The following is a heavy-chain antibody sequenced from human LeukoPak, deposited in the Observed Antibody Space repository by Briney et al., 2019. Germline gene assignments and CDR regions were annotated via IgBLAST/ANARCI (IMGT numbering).Heavy chain of an antibody. CDR2: INHSGST. Sequence: SETLSLTCAVYGGSFSGYYWSWIRQPPGKGLEWIGEINHSGSTNYNPSLKSRVTISVDTSKNQFSLKLSSVTAADTAVYYCARADDFWSGYYPVWGQGTLVTVSS. J-gene: IGHJ4*02. D-gene: IGHD3-3*01. V-gene: IGHV4-34*01. CDR1: GGSFSGYY. CDR3: ARADDFWSGYYPV.